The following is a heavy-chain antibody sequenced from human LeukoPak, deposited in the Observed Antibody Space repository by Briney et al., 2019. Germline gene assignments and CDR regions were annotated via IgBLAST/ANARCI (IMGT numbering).Heavy chain of an antibody. CDR1: GYTFTGYY. Sequence: GASVKVSCKASGYTFTGYYMHWVRQAPGQGLEWMGWINPNSGDTNYAQKFQGRVTMTSDTSISTAYMELSRLRSDDTAVYYCARVLGWLREKDYWGQGTLVTVSS. V-gene: IGHV1-2*02. CDR3: ARVLGWLREKDY. CDR2: INPNSGDT. D-gene: IGHD5-12*01. J-gene: IGHJ4*02.